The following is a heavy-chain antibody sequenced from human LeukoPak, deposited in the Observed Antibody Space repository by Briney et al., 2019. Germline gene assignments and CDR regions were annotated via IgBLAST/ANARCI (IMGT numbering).Heavy chain of an antibody. Sequence: GESLKIPCKGSGYSFTSYWIGWVRQIPGKTLEWMGIIYPGDSDTRYSPSFQGQVTISADKSISTAYLQWSSLKASDTALFFREKQDYDILTGVTNFDYWGQGTLVTVSS. V-gene: IGHV5-51*01. CDR2: IYPGDSDT. D-gene: IGHD3-9*01. CDR1: GYSFTSYW. J-gene: IGHJ4*02. CDR3: EKQDYDILTGVTNFDY.